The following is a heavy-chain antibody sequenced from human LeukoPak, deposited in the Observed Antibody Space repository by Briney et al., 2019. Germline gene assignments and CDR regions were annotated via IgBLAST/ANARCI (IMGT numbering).Heavy chain of an antibody. CDR2: INPNNGGT. Sequence: ASVKVSCKASGYTFTGYYMHWVRQAPGQGLEWMGWINPNNGGTNCAQNFQGRVTMTRDTSISSAYMELSRLRSDDTAVYYCARSMDIVVVPAADSSGSDYWGQGTLVTVSS. D-gene: IGHD2-2*03. CDR1: GYTFTGYY. CDR3: ARSMDIVVVPAADSSGSDY. J-gene: IGHJ4*02. V-gene: IGHV1-2*02.